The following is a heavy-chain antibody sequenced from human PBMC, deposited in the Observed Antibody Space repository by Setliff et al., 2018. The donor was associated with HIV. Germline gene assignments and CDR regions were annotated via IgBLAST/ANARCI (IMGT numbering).Heavy chain of an antibody. CDR3: TRDRVPKRGYTYREPDFDS. CDR2: INAGNGNT. Sequence: ASVKVSCKASGYTFTAYGISWVRQAPGLGLEWMGWINAGNGNTKYSQKFQGRVTISRDTSASTGYMELSRLRSEDTAVYYCTRDRVPKRGYTYREPDFDSWGQGTLVTVSS. J-gene: IGHJ4*02. CDR1: GYTFTAYG. D-gene: IGHD5-12*01. V-gene: IGHV1-18*04.